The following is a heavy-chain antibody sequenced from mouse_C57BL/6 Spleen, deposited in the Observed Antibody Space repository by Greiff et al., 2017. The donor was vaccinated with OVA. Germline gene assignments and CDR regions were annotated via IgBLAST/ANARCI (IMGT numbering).Heavy chain of an antibody. D-gene: IGHD2-5*01. V-gene: IGHV1-26*01. CDR3: ARCSNGYWYFDV. CDR1: GYTFTDYY. J-gene: IGHJ1*03. CDR2: INPNNGGT. Sequence: EVQLQQSGPELVKPGASVKISCKASGYTFTDYYMNWVKQSHGKSLEWIGDINPNNGGTSYNQKFKGKATLTVDKSSSTAYMELRSLTSEDSAVYYCARCSNGYWYFDVWGTGTTVTVSS.